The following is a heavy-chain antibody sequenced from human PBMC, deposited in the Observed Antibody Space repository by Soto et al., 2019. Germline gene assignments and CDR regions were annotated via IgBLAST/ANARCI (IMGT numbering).Heavy chain of an antibody. CDR3: ATSGSGWYLY. V-gene: IGHV1-8*01. CDR2: MNPNNGNT. J-gene: IGHJ4*02. CDR1: RYAFTSSD. Sequence: QVQLVQSGDEVKKPGASVKVSCKASRYAFTSSDINWVRQATGQGLEWMGWMNPNNGNTGYAQEFQGRVTMTRDTSITTAYMELSSLTSDDTAIYYCATSGSGWYLYWGQGTLVIVSS. D-gene: IGHD6-19*01.